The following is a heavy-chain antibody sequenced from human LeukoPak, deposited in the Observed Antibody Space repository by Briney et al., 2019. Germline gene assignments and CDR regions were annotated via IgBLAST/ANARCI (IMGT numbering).Heavy chain of an antibody. CDR2: ISYDGSNK. D-gene: IGHD3-3*01. J-gene: IGHJ1*01. CDR1: GGTFSSYA. Sequence: SCKASGGTFSSYAMHWVRQAPGKGLEWVAVISYDGSNKYYADSVKGRFTISRDNSKNSLYLQMSSLRAEDTAVYYCARAEWSAGAEYFPHWGQGTLVTVSS. V-gene: IGHV3-30-3*01. CDR3: ARAEWSAGAEYFPH.